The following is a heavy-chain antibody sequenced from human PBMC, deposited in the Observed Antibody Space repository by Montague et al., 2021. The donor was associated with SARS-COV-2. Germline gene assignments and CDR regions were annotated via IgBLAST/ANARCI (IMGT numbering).Heavy chain of an antibody. Sequence: SETLSLTCTVSGGSITGYYWSWLRRSPGKGLEWIAYIYDGGAVNXXPSLGSRVTISTDTSKNQLSLKVNSVTAADTAVYYCVRDHPYGGPRGAYDIWGQGTVVTVPS. CDR1: GGSITGYY. V-gene: IGHV4-59*01. J-gene: IGHJ3*02. D-gene: IGHD4-23*01. CDR3: VRDHPYGGPRGAYDI. CDR2: IYDGGAV.